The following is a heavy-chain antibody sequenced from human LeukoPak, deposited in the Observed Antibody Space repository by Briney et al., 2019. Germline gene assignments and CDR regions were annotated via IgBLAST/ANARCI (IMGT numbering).Heavy chain of an antibody. V-gene: IGHV5-51*01. D-gene: IGHD3-10*01. CDR2: IYPGDSDT. CDR3: ARSAPKLLWFGELPHWFDP. Sequence: GESLKISCKGSGYSFTSYSIGWVRQMPGKGLEWMGIIYPGDSDTRYSPSFQGQVTISADKSISTAYLQWSSLKASDTAMYYCARSAPKLLWFGELPHWFDPWGQGTLVTVSS. J-gene: IGHJ5*02. CDR1: GYSFTSYS.